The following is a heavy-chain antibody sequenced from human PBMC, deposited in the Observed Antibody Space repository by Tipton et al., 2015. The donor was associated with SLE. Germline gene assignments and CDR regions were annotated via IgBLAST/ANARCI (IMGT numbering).Heavy chain of an antibody. V-gene: IGHV4-31*03. CDR1: GGSISSGGYY. Sequence: TLSLTCTVSGGSISSGGYYWSWIRQHPGKGLEWIGYIYYSGSTYYNPSLKSRVTISVDTSKNQFSLKLSSVTAADTAVYYCARDMGGLRAFDIWGQGTMVTVSS. D-gene: IGHD3-16*01. CDR2: IYYSGST. J-gene: IGHJ3*02. CDR3: ARDMGGLRAFDI.